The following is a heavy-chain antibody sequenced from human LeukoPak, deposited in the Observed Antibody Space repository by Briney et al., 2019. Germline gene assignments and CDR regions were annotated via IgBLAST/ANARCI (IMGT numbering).Heavy chain of an antibody. CDR1: GYTFTSYG. D-gene: IGHD3-22*01. CDR3: AREYYDSSDFYYYYYYMDV. Sequence: GASVKVCCKASGYTFTSYGISWVRQAPGQGLEWMGWISAYNGNTNYAQKLQGRVTMTTDTSTSTAYMELRSLRSDDTAVYYCAREYYDSSDFYYYYYYMDVWGKGTTVTVSS. V-gene: IGHV1-18*01. CDR2: ISAYNGNT. J-gene: IGHJ6*03.